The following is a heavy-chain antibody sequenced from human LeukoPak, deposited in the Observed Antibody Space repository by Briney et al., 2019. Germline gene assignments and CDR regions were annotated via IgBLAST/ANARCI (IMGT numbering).Heavy chain of an antibody. CDR1: GYTFTSYA. Sequence: GASVTVSCKASGYTFTSYAMHWVRQAPGQRLEWMGWINAGNGNTKYSQKFQGRVTITRDTSASTAYMELSSLRSEDTAVYYCARDGGSDGDFDYWGQGTLVTVSS. CDR3: ARDGGSDGDFDY. D-gene: IGHD5-24*01. CDR2: INAGNGNT. J-gene: IGHJ4*02. V-gene: IGHV1-3*01.